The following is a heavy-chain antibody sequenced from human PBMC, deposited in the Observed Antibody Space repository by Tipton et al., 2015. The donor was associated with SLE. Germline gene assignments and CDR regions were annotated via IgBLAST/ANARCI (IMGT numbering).Heavy chain of an antibody. CDR2: IYYSGST. V-gene: IGHV4-59*08. Sequence: LRLSCTVSGGSISSYYWSWIRQPPGKGLEWIGYIYYSGSTNYNPSLKSRVTISVDTSKNQFSLKLSSVTAADTAAYYCARQPIAAAGTSNYFDYWGQGTLVTVSS. CDR1: GGSISSYY. D-gene: IGHD6-13*01. J-gene: IGHJ4*02. CDR3: ARQPIAAAGTSNYFDY.